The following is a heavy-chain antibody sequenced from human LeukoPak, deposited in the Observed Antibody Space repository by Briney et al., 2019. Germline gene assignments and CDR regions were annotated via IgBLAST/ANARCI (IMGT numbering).Heavy chain of an antibody. V-gene: IGHV3-21*01. CDR1: GFTFSSYS. Sequence: GGSLRLSCAASGFTFSSYSMNWVRQAPGKGLEWVSSISSSSSYIYYADSVKGRFTISRDNAKNSLYLQMNSLRAEDTAVYYCAKDLAAAGTPRYYYMDVWGKGTTVTVSS. D-gene: IGHD6-13*01. J-gene: IGHJ6*03. CDR2: ISSSSSYI. CDR3: AKDLAAAGTPRYYYMDV.